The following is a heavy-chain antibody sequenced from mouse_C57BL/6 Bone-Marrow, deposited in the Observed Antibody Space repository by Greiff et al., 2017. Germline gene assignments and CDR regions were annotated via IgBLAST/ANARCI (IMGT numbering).Heavy chain of an antibody. Sequence: EVKLMESGGGLVQPGESLKLSCESNEYEFPSHDMSWVRKTPEKRLELVAAINSDGSSIYYPDTMERRFIISRDNTKKTLYLQMSSLRSEDTALYYGARYYGSSYDLDYWGQGTTLTVSS. D-gene: IGHD1-1*01. CDR1: EYEFPSHD. V-gene: IGHV5-2*01. CDR2: INSDGSSI. J-gene: IGHJ2*01. CDR3: ARYYGSSYDLDY.